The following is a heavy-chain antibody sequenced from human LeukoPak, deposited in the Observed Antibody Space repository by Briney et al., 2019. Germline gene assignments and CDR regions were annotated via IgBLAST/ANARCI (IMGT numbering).Heavy chain of an antibody. CDR3: ARVGYCSGGSCYSSLFYFDY. V-gene: IGHV4-59*12. Sequence: SETLSLTCTVSGGSISSYYWSWIRQPPGKGLEWIGYIYYSGTTNYNPSLKSRVTISVDTSKNQFSLKLSSVTAADTAVYYCARVGYCSGGSCYSSLFYFDYWGQGTLVTVSS. J-gene: IGHJ4*02. CDR2: IYYSGTT. D-gene: IGHD2-15*01. CDR1: GGSISSYY.